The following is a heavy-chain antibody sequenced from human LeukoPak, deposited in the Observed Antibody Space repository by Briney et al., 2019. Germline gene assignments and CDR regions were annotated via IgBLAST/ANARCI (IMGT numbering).Heavy chain of an antibody. CDR3: ARAEYSGYDWTDY. V-gene: IGHV3-21*01. CDR2: ISSSSSYI. J-gene: IGHJ4*02. CDR1: GFTFSSYS. Sequence: PGGSLRLSCAASGFTFSSYSMNWVRQAPGQGLEWVSSISSSSSYIYYADSVKGRFTISRDNAKNSLYLQMNSLRAEDTAVYYCARAEYSGYDWTDYWGQGTLVTVSS. D-gene: IGHD5-12*01.